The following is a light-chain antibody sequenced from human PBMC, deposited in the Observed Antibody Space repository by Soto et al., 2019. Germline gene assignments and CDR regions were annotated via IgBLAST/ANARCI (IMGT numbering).Light chain of an antibody. CDR1: SSDVGVYKC. CDR3: CSYAGSYTLV. V-gene: IGLV2-11*01. Sequence: QSVLTQPRSVSGSPGQSVTISCTGTSSDVGVYKCVSWYQQHPDKAPKLMIYDVSKRPSGVPDRFSGSKSGNTASLTISGLQAEDEADYYCCSYAGSYTLVFGGGTKLTVL. CDR2: DVS. J-gene: IGLJ2*01.